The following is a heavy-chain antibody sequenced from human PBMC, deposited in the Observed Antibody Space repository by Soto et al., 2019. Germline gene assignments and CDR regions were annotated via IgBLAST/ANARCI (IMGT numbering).Heavy chain of an antibody. J-gene: IGHJ4*02. V-gene: IGHV4-34*01. CDR3: AREGSKLWFPNPLDY. Sequence: QVQLQQWGAGLLKPSETLSLTCAVYGGSFSGYYWSWIRQPPGKGLEWIGEINHSGSTNYNPSLKSRVTISVDTSKNQFSLKLSSVTAADTAVYYCAREGSKLWFPNPLDYWGQGTLVTVSS. CDR1: GGSFSGYY. D-gene: IGHD5-18*01. CDR2: INHSGST.